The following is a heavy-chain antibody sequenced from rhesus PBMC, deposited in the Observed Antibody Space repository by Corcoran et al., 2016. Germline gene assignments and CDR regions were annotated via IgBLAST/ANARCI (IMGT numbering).Heavy chain of an antibody. CDR3: ATQGLTDFDY. J-gene: IGHJ4*01. D-gene: IGHD7-45*01. CDR2: VSPSSRSS. Sequence: QLQLQESGPGLVKPSATLSLPCPVSGASISRNSWSWVRPPPGKGLAWIVRVSPSSRSSDYNPSRNSRCTISSATSKTQFSLTLNSGTAADTAVYYCATQGLTDFDYWGQGLLVTVSS. CDR1: GASISRNS. V-gene: IGHV4-173*01.